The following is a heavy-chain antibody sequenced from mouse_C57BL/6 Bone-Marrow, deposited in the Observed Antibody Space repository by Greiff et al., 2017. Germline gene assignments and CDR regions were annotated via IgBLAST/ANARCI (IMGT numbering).Heavy chain of an antibody. CDR2: IDPSDSYT. D-gene: IGHD1-1*01. J-gene: IGHJ3*01. V-gene: IGHV1-69*01. CDR1: GYTFTSYW. Sequence: VKQSCKASGYTFTSYWMHWVKQRPGQGLEWIGEIDPSDSYTNYNQKFKGKSTLTVDKSSSTAYMQLSSLTSEDSAVYYCARGDYYGPWFAYWGQGTLVTVSA. CDR3: ARGDYYGPWFAY.